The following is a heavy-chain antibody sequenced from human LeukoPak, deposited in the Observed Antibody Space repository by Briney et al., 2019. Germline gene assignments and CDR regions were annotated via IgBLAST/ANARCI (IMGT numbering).Heavy chain of an antibody. D-gene: IGHD3-22*01. J-gene: IGHJ4*02. CDR3: ARDFYYDSSGYYYGD. CDR1: GFTFSSYW. Sequence: GGSLRLSXAASGFTFSSYWMSWLRQAPGKGLEWVANIKQDGSEKYYVDSVKGRFTISRDNAKNSLYLQMNSLRAEDTAVYYCARDFYYDSSGYYYGDWGQGTLVTVSS. V-gene: IGHV3-7*01. CDR2: IKQDGSEK.